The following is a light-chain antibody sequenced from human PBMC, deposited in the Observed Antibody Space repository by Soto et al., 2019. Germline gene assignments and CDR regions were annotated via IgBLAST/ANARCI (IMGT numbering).Light chain of an antibody. CDR3: QQYNEWPLT. J-gene: IGKJ4*01. CDR2: SAS. V-gene: IGKV3-15*01. Sequence: EVVMTHSPATLSVSPGERATLSCRASQSVSNNLAWYQQKPGQAPRLFIYSASIRATGIPARFSGSASGTEFTLTISSLQSEDFAVYYCQQYNEWPLTFGGGTKVETK. CDR1: QSVSNN.